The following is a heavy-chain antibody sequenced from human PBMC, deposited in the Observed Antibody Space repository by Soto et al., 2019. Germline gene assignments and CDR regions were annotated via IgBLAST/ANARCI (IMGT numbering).Heavy chain of an antibody. CDR3: AREEQWLALWDYYYYGMDV. CDR2: TYYRSKWYN. D-gene: IGHD6-19*01. Sequence: SPTLSLTCVISGDSVSSNSAAWNWIRQSPSRGLEWLGRTYYRSKWYNDYAVSVKSGITINPDKSKNQFSLKLNSVTPEDTAVYYCAREEQWLALWDYYYYGMDVWGQGTTVTVSS. CDR1: GDSVSSNSAA. J-gene: IGHJ6*02. V-gene: IGHV6-1*01.